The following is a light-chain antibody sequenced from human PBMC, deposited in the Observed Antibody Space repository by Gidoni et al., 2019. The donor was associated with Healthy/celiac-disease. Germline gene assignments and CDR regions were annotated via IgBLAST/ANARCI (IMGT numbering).Light chain of an antibody. V-gene: IGKV1-39*01. CDR3: QQSYSTFTWT. CDR2: AAS. J-gene: IGKJ1*01. CDR1: QSISSY. Sequence: DIQMTQSPSSLSASVGDRVTITCRASQSISSYLNWYQQKPGQAPKLLIYAASSLQSGAPSRFSGSGCGTGFTLTISSLRPEDFAPYYCQQSYSTFTWTFGQGTKVEIK.